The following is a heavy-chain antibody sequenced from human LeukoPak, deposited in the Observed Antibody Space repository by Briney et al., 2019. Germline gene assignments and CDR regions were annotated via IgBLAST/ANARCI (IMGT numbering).Heavy chain of an antibody. CDR3: ARVEETKVVY. D-gene: IGHD4-23*01. Sequence: PGGSLRLSCAASGFTFSSYAMHWVRQAPGKGLEWVAVISYDGSNKYYADSVKGRFTISRDNSKNTLYLQMNSLRAEDTAVYYCARVEETKVVYWGQGTLVTVSS. V-gene: IGHV3-30-3*01. CDR2: ISYDGSNK. CDR1: GFTFSSYA. J-gene: IGHJ4*02.